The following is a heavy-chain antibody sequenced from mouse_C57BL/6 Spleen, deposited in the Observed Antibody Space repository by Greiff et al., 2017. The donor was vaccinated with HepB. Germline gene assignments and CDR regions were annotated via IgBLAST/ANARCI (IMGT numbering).Heavy chain of an antibody. CDR1: GYSITSGYY. Sequence: EVKLQESGPGLVKPSQSLSLTCSVTGYSITSGYYWNWIRQFPGNKLEWMGYISYDGNNNYNPSFKNRISITRDTSKNQFFLKLNSVTTEDTATYYCARGDYGSYVDYWGQGTTLTVSS. CDR3: ARGDYGSYVDY. D-gene: IGHD1-1*01. V-gene: IGHV3-6*01. CDR2: ISYDGNN. J-gene: IGHJ2*01.